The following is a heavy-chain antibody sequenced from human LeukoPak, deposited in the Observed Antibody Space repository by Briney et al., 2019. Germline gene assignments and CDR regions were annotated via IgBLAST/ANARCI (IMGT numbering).Heavy chain of an antibody. CDR2: IYFNGMT. J-gene: IGHJ4*02. CDR1: GVTITGHY. D-gene: IGHD3-22*01. V-gene: IGHV4-4*08. Sequence: PSETLSLTCNVSGVTITGHYWSWLRQSPEQGLEWIGFIYFNGMTKYSPSLESRVTISVDTSKNQFSLRLTSVTAADTAVYFCARDAQTYYYDTSGYYFEYWGQGTLVTVSS. CDR3: ARDAQTYYYDTSGYYFEY.